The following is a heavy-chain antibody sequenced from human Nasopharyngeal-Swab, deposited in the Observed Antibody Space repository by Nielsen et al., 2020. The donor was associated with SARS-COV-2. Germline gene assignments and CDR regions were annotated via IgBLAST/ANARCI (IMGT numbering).Heavy chain of an antibody. D-gene: IGHD6-13*01. J-gene: IGHJ5*02. V-gene: IGHV4-34*01. CDR2: INHSGST. CDR3: ARGQKGEQQLDPPLKTNNWFDP. Sequence: WIRQPPGKGLEWIGEINHSGSTNYNPSLKSRVNISVDTSKNRFSLKLSSVTAADTAVYYCARGQKGEQQLDPPLKTNNWFDPWGQGTLVTVSS.